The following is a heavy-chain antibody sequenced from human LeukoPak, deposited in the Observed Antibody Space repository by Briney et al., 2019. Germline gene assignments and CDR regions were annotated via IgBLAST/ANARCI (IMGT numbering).Heavy chain of an antibody. J-gene: IGHJ6*03. CDR1: GFTFSLHA. Sequence: PGGSLRLSCAASGFTFSLHAMHWVRQAPGKGLEWVAVISYDGNDKYYADSVKGRFSISRDISKNTLYLQMNGLRTDDTAVYYCARDGAAYVEGYMDFWGKGTTVAVSS. CDR3: ARDGAAYVEGYMDF. V-gene: IGHV3-30-3*01. D-gene: IGHD4-17*01. CDR2: ISYDGNDK.